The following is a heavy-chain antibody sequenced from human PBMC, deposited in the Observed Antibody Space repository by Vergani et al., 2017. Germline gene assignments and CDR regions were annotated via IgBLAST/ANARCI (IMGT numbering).Heavy chain of an antibody. Sequence: QVQLVQSGAEVKKPGASVKVSCKASGYTFTSYGISWVRQAPGQGLEWMGWIIAYNGNTNYAQKLQGRVTMTADTSTSTAYMELRSLRSDDAAVYYCARDHGPTTAYYYGMDVWGLGTTVTVSS. D-gene: IGHD4-11*01. V-gene: IGHV1-18*01. CDR3: ARDHGPTTAYYYGMDV. CDR2: IIAYNGNT. J-gene: IGHJ6*02. CDR1: GYTFTSYG.